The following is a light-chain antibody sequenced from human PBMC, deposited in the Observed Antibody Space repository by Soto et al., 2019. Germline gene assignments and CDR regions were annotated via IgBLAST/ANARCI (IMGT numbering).Light chain of an antibody. CDR3: QKYNSAPWT. Sequence: DIQMTQSPSSLSASVGDRITITCQASQDISKYLIWYQQTPGKAPKFLIYEASNLERGVPSRFSGSGSGTDFTLTISSLQPEDVATYYCQKYNSAPWTFGQGTKVEIK. CDR1: QDISKY. J-gene: IGKJ1*01. CDR2: EAS. V-gene: IGKV1-33*01.